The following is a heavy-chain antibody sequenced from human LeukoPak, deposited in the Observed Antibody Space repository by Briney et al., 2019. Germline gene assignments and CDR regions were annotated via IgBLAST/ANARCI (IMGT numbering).Heavy chain of an antibody. CDR3: ARSSVGARRRIDY. CDR1: GYTFTSYD. J-gene: IGHJ4*02. CDR2: MNPNSGNT. D-gene: IGHD1-26*01. V-gene: IGHV1-8*01. Sequence: GASVKLSCKASGYTFTSYDINWVRQATGPGLGWMGWMNPNSGNTGYAQKFQGRVTMTRSTSINTAYMELNSLTSEDTAVYYCARSSVGARRRIDYWGQGTLVTVSS.